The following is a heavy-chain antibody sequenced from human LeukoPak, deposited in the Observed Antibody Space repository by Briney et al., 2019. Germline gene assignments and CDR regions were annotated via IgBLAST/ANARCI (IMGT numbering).Heavy chain of an antibody. CDR1: GGSFSGYY. V-gene: IGHV4-34*01. Sequence: PSETLSLTCAVYGGSFSGYYWSWIRQPPGKGLEWIGEINHSGSTNYNPSLKSRVTISVDTSKNQFSLKLSSVTAADTAVYYCARDRPRQWQPFDYWGQGTLVTVSS. J-gene: IGHJ4*02. CDR2: INHSGST. CDR3: ARDRPRQWQPFDY. D-gene: IGHD6-19*01.